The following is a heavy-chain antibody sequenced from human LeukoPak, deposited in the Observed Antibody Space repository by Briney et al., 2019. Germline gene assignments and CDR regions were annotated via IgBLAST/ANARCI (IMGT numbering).Heavy chain of an antibody. CDR3: AKRSGSPHNFDY. D-gene: IGHD1-1*01. CDR1: GFTFHEHD. V-gene: IGHV3-43*02. J-gene: IGHJ4*02. CDR2: ISGDGGNK. Sequence: GSLRLSCEASGFTFHEHDMDWVRQAPGEGLEWVSLISGDGGNKHYAGSVKGRFTVSRDNSKNFLFLQLNSLRSEDTALYFCAKRSGSPHNFDYWGQGAQVTVSS.